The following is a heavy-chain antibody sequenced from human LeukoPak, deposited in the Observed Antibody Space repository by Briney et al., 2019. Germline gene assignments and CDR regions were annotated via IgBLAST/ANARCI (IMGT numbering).Heavy chain of an antibody. CDR2: INHSGST. Sequence: PSETLSLTCAVYGGSFSGYYWSWIRQPPGKGLEWIGEINHSGSTNYNPSLKSRVTISVDTSKNQFSLKLSSVTAADTAVYYCAREGSSSDPGGDYFDYWGQGTLVTVSS. CDR3: AREGSSSDPGGDYFDY. D-gene: IGHD2-2*01. CDR1: GGSFSGYY. V-gene: IGHV4-34*01. J-gene: IGHJ4*02.